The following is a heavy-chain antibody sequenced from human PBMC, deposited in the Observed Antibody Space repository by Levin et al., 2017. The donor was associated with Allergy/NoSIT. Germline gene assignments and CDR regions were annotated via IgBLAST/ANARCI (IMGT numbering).Heavy chain of an antibody. Sequence: GGSLRLSCAASGFTFSSYEMNWVRRAPGKGLEWVSYISSTGSTIYSADSVKGRITISRDNAKNSLYLHMNSLRAEDTAVYYCARQLGNFWSGYNYFDYWGQGTLVTVSS. V-gene: IGHV3-48*03. D-gene: IGHD3-3*01. CDR1: GFTFSSYE. CDR2: ISSTGSTI. J-gene: IGHJ4*02. CDR3: ARQLGNFWSGYNYFDY.